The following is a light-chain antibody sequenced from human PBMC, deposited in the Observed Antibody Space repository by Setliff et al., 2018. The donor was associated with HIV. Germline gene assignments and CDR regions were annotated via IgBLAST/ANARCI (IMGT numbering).Light chain of an antibody. CDR3: SSYAGNNKYV. CDR1: SSDVGRYNF. V-gene: IGLV2-8*01. CDR2: EVS. J-gene: IGLJ1*01. Sequence: QSVLAQPPSASGSPGQSVTISCTGTSSDVGRYNFVSWYQQHPGKAPKLMIYEVSKRPSGVPDRFSGSKSDNTASLTVSGLQAEDEADYYCSSYAGNNKYVFGTGTKVTVL.